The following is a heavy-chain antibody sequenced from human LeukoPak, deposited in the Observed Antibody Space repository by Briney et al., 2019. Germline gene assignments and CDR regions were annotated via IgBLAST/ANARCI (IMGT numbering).Heavy chain of an antibody. D-gene: IGHD2-21*02. J-gene: IGHJ6*03. CDR3: ARTTSLVTTINYYYMDV. V-gene: IGHV3-53*01. Sequence: PGGSLRLSCAASGFTVGCNYMSWVRQAPGKGLEWVSVIYSGGSTYYADSVKGRFTISRDNSKNTLYLQMNSLRAEDTAVYYCARTTSLVTTINYYYMDVWGKGTTVTVSS. CDR1: GFTVGCNY. CDR2: IYSGGST.